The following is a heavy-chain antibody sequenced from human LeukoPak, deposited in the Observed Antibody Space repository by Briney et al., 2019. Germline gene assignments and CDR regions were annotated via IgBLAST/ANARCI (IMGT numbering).Heavy chain of an antibody. CDR2: ISYDGSNK. CDR3: AKPLDSSSWGEVDY. V-gene: IGHV3-30*18. CDR1: GFTFSSYG. Sequence: GGSLRLSCAASGFTFSSYGMHWVRQAPGKGLEWVAVISYDGSNKYYADSVKGRFTISRDNSKNTLYLQMNSLRAEDTAVYYCAKPLDSSSWGEVDYWGQGTLVTVSS. D-gene: IGHD6-13*01. J-gene: IGHJ4*02.